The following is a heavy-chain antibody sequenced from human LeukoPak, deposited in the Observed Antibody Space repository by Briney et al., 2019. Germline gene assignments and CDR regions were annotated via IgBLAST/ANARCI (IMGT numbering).Heavy chain of an antibody. CDR1: GFTFSSYG. CDR3: AKDLAQVGAPAY. V-gene: IGHV3-23*01. CDR2: ISGSGGST. J-gene: IGHJ4*02. D-gene: IGHD1-26*01. Sequence: PGGSLRLSCAASGFTFSSYGMSWVRQAPGKGLEWVSAISGSGGSTYYADSVKGRFTISRDNSKNTLYLQMNSLRAEDTAVYYCAKDLAQVGAPAYWGQGTLVTVSS.